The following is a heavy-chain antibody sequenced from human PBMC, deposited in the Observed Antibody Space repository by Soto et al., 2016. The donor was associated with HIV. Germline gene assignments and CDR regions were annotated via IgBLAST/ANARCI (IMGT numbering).Heavy chain of an antibody. Sequence: EVQLVESGGGLVQPGGSLRLSCAASGFSVSRNYMSWVRQAPGKGLQWVSVFYSGGLTYYADSVKGRFTISRDNSKNTLFLQMNSPRPEDTAIYYCARDAYSYGYGAFDIWGQGTMVSVSS. J-gene: IGHJ3*02. CDR1: GFSVSRNY. CDR3: ARDAYSYGYGAFDI. D-gene: IGHD5-18*01. CDR2: FYSGGLT. V-gene: IGHV3-66*01.